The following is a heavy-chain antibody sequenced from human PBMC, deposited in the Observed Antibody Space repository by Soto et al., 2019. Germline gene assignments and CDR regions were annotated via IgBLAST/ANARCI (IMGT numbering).Heavy chain of an antibody. Sequence: GASVKVSCKASGYTFTSYGISWVRQAPGQGLEWMGWISAYNGNTNYAQKLQGRVTMTTDTSTSTAYMELRSLRSDDPAVYYCARDRVRGVIAHGGYYYYYYGMDVWGQGTTVTAP. CDR2: ISAYNGNT. J-gene: IGHJ6*02. D-gene: IGHD3-10*01. V-gene: IGHV1-18*04. CDR3: ARDRVRGVIAHGGYYYYYYGMDV. CDR1: GYTFTSYG.